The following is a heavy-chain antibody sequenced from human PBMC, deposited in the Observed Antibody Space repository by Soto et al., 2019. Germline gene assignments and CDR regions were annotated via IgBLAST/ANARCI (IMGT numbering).Heavy chain of an antibody. CDR3: ARVSGSYYYVMDV. Sequence: QVQLQESGPGLVQPSGTLSLTCAVSGGSISSSNWWSWVRQPPGKGLEWIGEIYHSGSTNYNPSHKRRVTISVYQSKKQFSLKLSSVTAADTAVYDCARVSGSYYYVMDVWGRGSMVTVS. CDR2: IYHSGST. V-gene: IGHV4-4*02. J-gene: IGHJ6*02. D-gene: IGHD3-10*01. CDR1: GGSISSSNW.